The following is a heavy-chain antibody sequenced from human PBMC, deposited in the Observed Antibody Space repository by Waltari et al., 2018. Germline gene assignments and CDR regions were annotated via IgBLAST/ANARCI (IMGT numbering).Heavy chain of an antibody. CDR1: GGTFSSYA. CDR3: AREAYCGGDCYSGEYFQH. CDR2: IIPILGIA. V-gene: IGHV1-69*04. J-gene: IGHJ1*01. D-gene: IGHD2-21*01. Sequence: QVQLVQSGAEVKKPGSSVKVSCKASGGTFSSYAISWVRQAPGQGLEWMGGIIPILGIANYAQKFQGRVTITADESTSTAYMELSSLRSEDTAVYYCAREAYCGGDCYSGEYFQHWGQGTLVTVSS.